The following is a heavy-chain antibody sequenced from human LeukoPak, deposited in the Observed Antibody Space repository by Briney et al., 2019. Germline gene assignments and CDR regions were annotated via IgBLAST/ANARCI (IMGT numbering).Heavy chain of an antibody. CDR3: ARHSRDTAMVY. J-gene: IGHJ4*02. Sequence: SETLSLTCTVSAYSISSGYYWGWIRQPPGKGLEWIGSIYHSGSTYYNPSLKSRVTISVDTSKNQFSLKLRSVTAADTAVYYCARHSRDTAMVYWGQGTLDTVSS. CDR1: AYSISSGYY. V-gene: IGHV4-38-2*02. D-gene: IGHD5-18*01. CDR2: IYHSGST.